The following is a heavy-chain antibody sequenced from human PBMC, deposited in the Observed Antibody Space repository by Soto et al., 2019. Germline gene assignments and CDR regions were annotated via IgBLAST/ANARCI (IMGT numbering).Heavy chain of an antibody. V-gene: IGHV3-23*01. Sequence: EVQLLESGGGLVQPGGSLTLSCATSGFTFSSYAMVWVRQAAEKGLEWVASISNNGDTAYYADSAKGRFTISRGISENTLYLQMNGLRAYYTALYFCAKSRFFIGAIVTLLDSWGQGTQVTVSS. CDR3: AKSRFFIGAIVTLLDS. D-gene: IGHD3-16*02. CDR2: ISNNGDTA. CDR1: GFTFSSYA. J-gene: IGHJ4*02.